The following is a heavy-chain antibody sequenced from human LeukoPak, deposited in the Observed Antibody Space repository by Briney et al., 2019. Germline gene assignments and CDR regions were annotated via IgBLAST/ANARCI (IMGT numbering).Heavy chain of an antibody. CDR2: INPSGGST. D-gene: IGHD3-22*01. CDR3: AKEYYYDSSGHGSVDY. J-gene: IGHJ4*02. Sequence: ASVKVSCKASGYTFTSYYMHWVRQAPGQGLEWMGIINPSGGSTSYAQKFQSRVTMTRDTSTSTVYMELSSLRSEDTAVYYCAKEYYYDSSGHGSVDYWGQGALVTVSS. CDR1: GYTFTSYY. V-gene: IGHV1-46*01.